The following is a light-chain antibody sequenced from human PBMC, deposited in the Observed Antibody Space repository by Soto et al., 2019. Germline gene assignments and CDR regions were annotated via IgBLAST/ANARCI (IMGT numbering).Light chain of an antibody. J-gene: IGKJ3*01. Sequence: DIQMTQSPSSLSASLGDRVTITCRTSQNINSYLNWYQQKPGEAPRLLIYAASSLHPGVPSTLSGGGPETNFSLTYTSLLRDYFATYYCEQSHCMPFTCGPGTKLDI. CDR3: EQSHCMPFT. CDR1: QNINSY. CDR2: AAS. V-gene: IGKV1-39*01.